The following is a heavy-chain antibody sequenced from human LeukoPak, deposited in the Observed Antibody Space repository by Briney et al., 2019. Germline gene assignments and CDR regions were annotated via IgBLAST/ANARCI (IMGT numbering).Heavy chain of an antibody. CDR2: IYTSGST. J-gene: IGHJ3*02. CDR3: ARAPGYSDAFDI. D-gene: IGHD5-18*01. V-gene: IGHV4-61*02. CDR1: GGSISSGRYY. Sequence: PSQTLSLTCTVSGGSISSGRYYWSWIRQPAGKGLEWIGRIYTSGSTNYNPSLKSRVTIPVDTSKNQFSLKLRSVPAADTAVYYCARAPGYSDAFDIWGQGTMVTVSS.